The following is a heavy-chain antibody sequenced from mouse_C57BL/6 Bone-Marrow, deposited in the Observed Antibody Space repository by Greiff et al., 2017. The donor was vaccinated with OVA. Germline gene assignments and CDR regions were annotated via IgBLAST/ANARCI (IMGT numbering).Heavy chain of an antibody. Sequence: VQLKESGPVLVKPGASVTMSCKASGYTFTDYYMNWVKQSHGKSLEWIGVINPYNGGTSYNQKFKGKATLTVDKSSSTAYMELNSLTSEDSAVYYCARTGSSPYWYFDVWGTGTTVTVSS. CDR1: GYTFTDYY. CDR3: ARTGSSPYWYFDV. J-gene: IGHJ1*03. CDR2: INPYNGGT. D-gene: IGHD1-1*01. V-gene: IGHV1-19*01.